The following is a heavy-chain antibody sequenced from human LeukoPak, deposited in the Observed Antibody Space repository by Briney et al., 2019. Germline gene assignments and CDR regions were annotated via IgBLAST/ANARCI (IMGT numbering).Heavy chain of an antibody. CDR2: IYDSGNT. J-gene: IGHJ4*02. CDR3: ATRSTGVAATFDS. V-gene: IGHV4-59*01. CDR1: GGSISSYY. D-gene: IGHD2-15*01. Sequence: SETLSLTCTVSGGSISSYYWGWIRQPPGKGLEWIGYIYDSGNTNYNPSLKGRVTISVDTSKNQFSLKLSSVTAADTAVYYCATRSTGVAATFDSWGQGALVTVSS.